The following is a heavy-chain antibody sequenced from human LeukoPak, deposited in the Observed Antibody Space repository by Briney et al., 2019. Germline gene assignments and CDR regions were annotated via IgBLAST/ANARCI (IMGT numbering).Heavy chain of an antibody. D-gene: IGHD3-9*01. Sequence: ASVKVSCKASGYTFTGYYMHWVRQAPGQGLEWMGWINPNSGGTNYAQKFQGRVTMTRDTSISTAYMELGRLRSDDTAVYYCAVTYYDILTGYSQFDYWGQGTLVTVSS. CDR3: AVTYYDILTGYSQFDY. J-gene: IGHJ4*02. CDR2: INPNSGGT. V-gene: IGHV1-2*02. CDR1: GYTFTGYY.